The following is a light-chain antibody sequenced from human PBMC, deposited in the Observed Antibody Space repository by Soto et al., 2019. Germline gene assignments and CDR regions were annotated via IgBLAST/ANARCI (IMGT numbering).Light chain of an antibody. CDR3: QQVNNYPLT. V-gene: IGKV3D-7*01. J-gene: IGKJ4*01. Sequence: TQSPVTLSFSQGERATLSCRASQSVSSSYLAWYQQKPGQAPRLLIYGASSRATGIPARFSGSGSGTDFTLTISSLEPEDFATYYCQQVNNYPLTFCGGTMVDVK. CDR1: QSVSSSY. CDR2: GAS.